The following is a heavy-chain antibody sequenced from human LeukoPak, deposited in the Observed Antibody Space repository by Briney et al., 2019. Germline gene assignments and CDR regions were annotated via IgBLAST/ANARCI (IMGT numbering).Heavy chain of an antibody. Sequence: PGGSLRLSCAASGFTFSSYGMHWVRQAPGKGLEWVAVISYDGSNKYYADSVKGRFNISRDNSKNTLYLQMNSLRAEDTAVYYCAKTWSWGCHFYYWGQGTLVTVS. V-gene: IGHV3-30*18. CDR1: GFTFSSYG. CDR2: ISYDGSNK. CDR3: AKTWSWGCHFYY. D-gene: IGHD7-27*01. J-gene: IGHJ4*02.